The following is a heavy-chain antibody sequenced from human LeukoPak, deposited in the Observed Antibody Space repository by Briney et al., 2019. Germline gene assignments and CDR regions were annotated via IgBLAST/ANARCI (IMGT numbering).Heavy chain of an antibody. D-gene: IGHD3-22*01. CDR3: TGYDSSGYYNLGAFDI. V-gene: IGHV1-46*01. CDR1: GYTFTSYY. Sequence: GASVKVSCKASGYTFTSYYMHWGRQAPGQGLEWMGIINPSGGSTSYAQKFQGRVTMTRDTSTSTVYMELSSLRSEDTAVYYCTGYDSSGYYNLGAFDIWGQGTMVTVSS. J-gene: IGHJ3*02. CDR2: INPSGGST.